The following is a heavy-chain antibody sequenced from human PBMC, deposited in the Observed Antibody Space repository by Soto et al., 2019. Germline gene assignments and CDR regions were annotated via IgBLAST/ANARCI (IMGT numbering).Heavy chain of an antibody. CDR2: ISPYNDYT. V-gene: IGHV1-18*01. CDR3: ARGSGYYYWDDY. J-gene: IGHJ4*02. D-gene: IGHD3-22*01. Sequence: ASVKVSCKASGYTFSSYGISWVRQAPGQGLEWLGWISPYNDYTYYAQKFQGRVTITRDTSASTAYMELSSLRSEDTAVYYCARGSGYYYWDDYWGQGTLVTVSS. CDR1: GYTFSSYG.